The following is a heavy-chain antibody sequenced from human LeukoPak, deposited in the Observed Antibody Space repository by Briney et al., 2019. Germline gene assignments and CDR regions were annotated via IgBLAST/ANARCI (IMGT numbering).Heavy chain of an antibody. J-gene: IGHJ6*03. D-gene: IGHD3-3*01. CDR2: IYYSGST. V-gene: IGHV4-59*01. Sequence: SETLSLTCTVSGDSISSYYWSWIRQPPGKGLEWIGYIYYSGSTNYNPSLKSRVTISLGTSKNQFSLKLSSVTAADTAVYYCARLAPPYYAPVYYYMDVWGKGTTVTVSS. CDR1: GDSISSYY. CDR3: ARLAPPYYAPVYYYMDV.